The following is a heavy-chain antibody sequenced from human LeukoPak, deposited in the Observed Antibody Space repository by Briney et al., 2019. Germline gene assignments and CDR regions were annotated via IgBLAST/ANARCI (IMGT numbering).Heavy chain of an antibody. Sequence: PGGSLRLSCAASGFTFSSYAMHWVRQAPGKGLEWVAVISYDGSNKYYADSVKGRFTISRDNSKNTLYLQMNSLRAEDTAVYYCARAFGGTTFDYWGQRTLVTVSS. V-gene: IGHV3-30-3*01. J-gene: IGHJ4*02. CDR2: ISYDGSNK. CDR1: GFTFSSYA. D-gene: IGHD3-16*01. CDR3: ARAFGGTTFDY.